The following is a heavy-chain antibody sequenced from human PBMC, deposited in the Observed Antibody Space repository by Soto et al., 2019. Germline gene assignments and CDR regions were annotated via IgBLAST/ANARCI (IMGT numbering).Heavy chain of an antibody. D-gene: IGHD3-3*01. J-gene: IGHJ6*02. CDR3: ARDLSAVKRFVSFKYYRMDV. V-gene: IGHV1-69*06. CDR1: GGTFSSNP. CDR2: IIPIFATP. Sequence: QVQLMQSGAEVRKPGSSVTVSCKASGGTFSSNPISWVRQAPGQGLEWMGGIIPIFATPHYARRFLDRVTLTADRSTNTAYMELTGLTSEDTAIYYCARDLSAVKRFVSFKYYRMDVWGQGTTVTVS.